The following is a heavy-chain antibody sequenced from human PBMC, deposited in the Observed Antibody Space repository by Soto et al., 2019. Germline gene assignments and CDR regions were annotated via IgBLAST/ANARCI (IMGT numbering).Heavy chain of an antibody. D-gene: IGHD2-21*02. CDR1: GGTFSRYS. CDR3: AXEDRXRETXXXPXAIDGMDV. V-gene: IGHV1-69*02. J-gene: IGHJ6*02. CDR2: IIPICGIA. Sequence: QVQLVQSGAEVKKPGSSVKVSCKASGGTFSRYSITWVRQAPGHGLEWIGRIIPICGIASYAQKFQGRVTITAEDXXXXXXMELSTXRSDXXXXXXXAXEDRXRETXXXPXAIDGMDVWGQGTTVTVSS.